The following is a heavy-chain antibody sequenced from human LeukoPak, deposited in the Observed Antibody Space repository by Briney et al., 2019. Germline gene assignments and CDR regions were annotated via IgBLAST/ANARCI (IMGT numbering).Heavy chain of an antibody. Sequence: PSETLSLTCTVSGGSISSSSYYWGWIRQPPGKGLEWIGSFYYSGSTYYNPSLKSRVTISVDTSKNQFSLKLSSLTAADTAVYYCARGPPSRYDILTGVYNWFDPWGQGTLVTVSS. CDR1: GGSISSSSYY. J-gene: IGHJ5*02. CDR3: ARGPPSRYDILTGVYNWFDP. CDR2: FYYSGST. V-gene: IGHV4-39*01. D-gene: IGHD3-9*01.